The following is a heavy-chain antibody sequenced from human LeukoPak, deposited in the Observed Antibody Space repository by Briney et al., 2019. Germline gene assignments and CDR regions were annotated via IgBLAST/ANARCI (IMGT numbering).Heavy chain of an antibody. CDR2: VNSDGRST. V-gene: IGHV3-74*01. J-gene: IGHJ5*02. CDR3: AKEGQRGSYGVYDDYH. D-gene: IGHD5/OR15-5a*01. CDR1: GFIFSNYW. Sequence: GGSLRLSCAASGFIFSNYWMHWVRQAPGKGLVWVSRVNSDGRSTSYVDSVKGRFTISRDNSKNMVYLQMNSLRVEDTAIYYCAKEGQRGSYGVYDDYHWGQGTLVTVSS.